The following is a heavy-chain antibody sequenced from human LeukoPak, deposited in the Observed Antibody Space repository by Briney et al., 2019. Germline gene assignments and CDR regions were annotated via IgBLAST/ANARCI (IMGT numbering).Heavy chain of an antibody. Sequence: SETLSLTCAVYGGSFSGYYWSWIRQPPGKGLEWIGEINHSGSTNYNPSLKSRVTISVDTSKNQFSLKLSSVTAADTAVYYCARNGNKEQWLVRGVYWGQGTLVTVSS. CDR3: ARNGNKEQWLVRGVY. D-gene: IGHD6-19*01. J-gene: IGHJ4*02. CDR2: INHSGST. CDR1: GGSFSGYY. V-gene: IGHV4-34*01.